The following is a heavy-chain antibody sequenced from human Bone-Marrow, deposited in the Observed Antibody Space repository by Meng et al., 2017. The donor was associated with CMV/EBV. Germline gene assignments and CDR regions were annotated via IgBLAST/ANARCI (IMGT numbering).Heavy chain of an antibody. CDR1: GYTFTSYD. D-gene: IGHD2-2*02. J-gene: IGHJ6*02. Sequence: ASVKVSCKASGYTFTSYDINWVRQATGQGLEWMGWMNPNSGNTGYAQKFQGRVTITRNTSISTAYMELSSLRSEDTAVYYCARGACSSTSCYMRNNYYYYYGMDVWGQGTTVTVSS. CDR3: ARGACSSTSCYMRNNYYYYYGMDV. V-gene: IGHV1-8*03. CDR2: MNPNSGNT.